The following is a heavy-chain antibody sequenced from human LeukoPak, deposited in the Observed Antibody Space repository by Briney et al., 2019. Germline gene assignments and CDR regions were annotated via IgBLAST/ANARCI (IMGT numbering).Heavy chain of an antibody. Sequence: GGSLRLSCAASGFIFSNFWMSWVRQAPGKGLEWVANIKQDGSEKYYVDSVKGRFTLSRDNAKSSLYLQMNSLRAEDTAVYYCAKDTGYSSSSGYYYYMDVWGKGTTVTVSS. CDR1: GFIFSNFW. CDR3: AKDTGYSSSSGYYYYMDV. CDR2: IKQDGSEK. J-gene: IGHJ6*03. D-gene: IGHD6-6*01. V-gene: IGHV3-7*01.